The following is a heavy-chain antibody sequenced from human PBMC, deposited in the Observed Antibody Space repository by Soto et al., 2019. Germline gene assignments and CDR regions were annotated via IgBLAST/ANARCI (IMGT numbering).Heavy chain of an antibody. CDR2: ISAYNGNT. CDR1: GYTFTSYG. V-gene: IGHV1-18*01. D-gene: IGHD6-13*01. CDR3: ARVDSSSWYYFDY. Sequence: ASVKVSFKASGYTFTSYGISWVRQAPGQGLEWMGWISAYNGNTNYAQKPQGRVTMTTDTSTSTAYMELRSLRSDDTAVYYCARVDSSSWYYFDYWAREPWSPSPQ. J-gene: IGHJ4*02.